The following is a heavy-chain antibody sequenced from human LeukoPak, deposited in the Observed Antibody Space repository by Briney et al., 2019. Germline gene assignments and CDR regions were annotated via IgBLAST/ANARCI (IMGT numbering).Heavy chain of an antibody. V-gene: IGHV1-2*02. CDR2: INPNSGGT. D-gene: IGHD3-3*01. CDR1: GYTFTGYY. J-gene: IGHJ4*02. CDR3: ARDTYDFWSGYTDY. Sequence: ASVKVSCKASGYTFTGYYMHRVRQAPGQGLEWMGWINPNSGGTNYAQKFQGRVTMTRDTSISTAYMELSRLRSDDTAVYYCARDTYDFWSGYTDYWGQGTLVTVSS.